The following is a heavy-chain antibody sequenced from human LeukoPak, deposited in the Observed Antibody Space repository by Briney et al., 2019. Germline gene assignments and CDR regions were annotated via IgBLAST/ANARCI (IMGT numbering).Heavy chain of an antibody. J-gene: IGHJ4*02. V-gene: IGHV3-23*01. CDR2: ISGSGGST. CDR3: AKVTNCGGDCSLFDY. Sequence: GGSLRLSCAASGFTFSSYAMSWVRQAPGKGLEWVSAISGSGGSTYYADSVKGRFTISRDNSKNTLYLQMNSLRAEDTAVYYCAKVTNCGGDCSLFDYWGQGTLVTVSS. D-gene: IGHD2-21*02. CDR1: GFTFSSYA.